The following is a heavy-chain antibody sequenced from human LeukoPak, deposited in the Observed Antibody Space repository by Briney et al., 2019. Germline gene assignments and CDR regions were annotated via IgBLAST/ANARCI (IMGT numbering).Heavy chain of an antibody. CDR1: GGSISSYY. V-gene: IGHV4-39*07. J-gene: IGHJ3*02. CDR2: IYYSGST. Sequence: PSETLSLTCTVSGGSISSYYWSWIRQPPGKGLEWIGSIYYSGSTYYNPSLKSRVTISVDTSKNQFSLKLSSVTAADTAVYYCARLRYFEAFDIWGQGTMVTVSS. D-gene: IGHD3-9*01. CDR3: ARLRYFEAFDI.